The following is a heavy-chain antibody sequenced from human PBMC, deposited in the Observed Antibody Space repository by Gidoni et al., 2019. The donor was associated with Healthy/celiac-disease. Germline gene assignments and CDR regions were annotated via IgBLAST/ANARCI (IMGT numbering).Heavy chain of an antibody. D-gene: IGHD5-18*01. Sequence: EVQLLESGGGLVQPGGSLRLSCAASGFTFSSYAIRWVRQVPGKGLEWVSAISGSGGSTYYADSVKGRFTISRDNSKNTLYLQMNSLRAEDTAVYYCAKDNWKGGTWIQLLDYFDYWGQGTLVTVSS. CDR2: ISGSGGST. V-gene: IGHV3-23*01. CDR3: AKDNWKGGTWIQLLDYFDY. CDR1: GFTFSSYA. J-gene: IGHJ4*02.